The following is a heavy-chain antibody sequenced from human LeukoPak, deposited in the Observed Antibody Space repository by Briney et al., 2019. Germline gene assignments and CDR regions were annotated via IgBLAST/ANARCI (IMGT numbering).Heavy chain of an antibody. CDR3: APRDNGYYYGLDV. Sequence: GGSLRLSCAASGISVSTNYMSWVRQAPGKGLEWVSIIYSGGNTYYTDSVKGRFTISRDSSKNTLYLQMHSLRAADTAVYYCAPRDNGYYYGLDVWGQGTTIIVSS. V-gene: IGHV3-66*01. D-gene: IGHD1-1*01. J-gene: IGHJ6*02. CDR2: IYSGGNT. CDR1: GISVSTNY.